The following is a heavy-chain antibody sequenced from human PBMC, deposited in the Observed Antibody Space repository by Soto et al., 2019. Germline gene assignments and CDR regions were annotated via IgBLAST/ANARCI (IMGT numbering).Heavy chain of an antibody. CDR2: MNPNSGNT. CDR3: ARASSGYYYYYYYYYGMDV. D-gene: IGHD3-22*01. CDR1: GYTFTSYD. J-gene: IGHJ6*02. V-gene: IGHV1-8*01. Sequence: GASVKVSCKASGYTFTSYDINWVRQATGQGLEWMGWMNPNSGNTGYAQKFQGRVTMTRNTSISTAYMELSSLRSEDTAVYYCARASSGYYYYYYYYYGMDVWGQGTTVTVYS.